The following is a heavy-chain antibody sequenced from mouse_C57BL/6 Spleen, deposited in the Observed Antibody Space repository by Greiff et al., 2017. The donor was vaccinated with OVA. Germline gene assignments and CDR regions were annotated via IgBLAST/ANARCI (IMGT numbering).Heavy chain of an antibody. D-gene: IGHD2-3*01. V-gene: IGHV1-80*01. J-gene: IGHJ2*01. CDR3: DRGDGYFYFDY. CDR1: GYAFSSYW. Sequence: VQLEESGAELVKPGASVKISCTASGYAFSSYWMNWVKQRPGKGLEWIGQIYPGDGDTNYNGKFKGKATLTADKSSSTAYLQLSSLTSEDSAVYFCDRGDGYFYFDYWGQGTTLTVSS. CDR2: IYPGDGDT.